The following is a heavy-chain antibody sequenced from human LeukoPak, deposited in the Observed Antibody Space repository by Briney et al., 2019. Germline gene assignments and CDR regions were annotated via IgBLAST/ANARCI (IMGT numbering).Heavy chain of an antibody. J-gene: IGHJ3*02. D-gene: IGHD6-19*01. CDR3: ARAAHSSGWYGGAFDI. CDR1: GYTFTSYG. Sequence: ASVKVSCKASGYTFTSYGISWVRQAPGQGLEWMGWISAYNGNTNYAQKLQGRVTMTTDTSTSTAYMELRSLRSDDTAVYYCARAAHSSGWYGGAFDIWGQGTMVTVSS. CDR2: ISAYNGNT. V-gene: IGHV1-18*01.